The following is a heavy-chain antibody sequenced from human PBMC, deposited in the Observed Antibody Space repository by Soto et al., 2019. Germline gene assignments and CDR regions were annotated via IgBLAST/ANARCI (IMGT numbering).Heavy chain of an antibody. V-gene: IGHV1-24*01. Sequence: GASVKVSCKVSGYTLTELSMHWVRQAPGKGLEWMGGFDPQDVETIYAQKFQGRVTMTEDTSTDTAYMELSSLRSEDTAVYYCATDLTRSYGYLFEYWGQGTLVTVSS. CDR3: ATDLTRSYGYLFEY. CDR1: GYTLTELS. J-gene: IGHJ4*02. CDR2: FDPQDVET. D-gene: IGHD5-18*01.